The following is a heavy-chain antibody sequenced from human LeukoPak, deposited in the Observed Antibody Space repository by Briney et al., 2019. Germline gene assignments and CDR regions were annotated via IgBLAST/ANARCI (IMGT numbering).Heavy chain of an antibody. Sequence: TSQTLSLTCTVSGGSISSYYWSWIRQPPGKGLEWIGYIYYSGSTNYNPSLKSRVTISVDTSKNQFSLKLSSVTAADTAVYYCARAEKVKYGSGSYWAKIDYWGQGTLVTVSS. CDR2: IYYSGST. J-gene: IGHJ4*02. V-gene: IGHV4-59*01. D-gene: IGHD3-10*01. CDR3: ARAEKVKYGSGSYWAKIDY. CDR1: GGSISSYY.